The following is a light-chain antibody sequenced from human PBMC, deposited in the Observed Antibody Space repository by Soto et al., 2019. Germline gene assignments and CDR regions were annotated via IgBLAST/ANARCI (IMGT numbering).Light chain of an antibody. V-gene: IGKV3-20*01. Sequence: DIVLTQTPDTLSLSPGERATLSCRASLTVSSSSLAWYQQKPDQAPRLLIYGASSRATGIPDRFSGSGSGTDFTLTISRLEPEDFAVYYCQQYGSSPFTFGPGTKVDLK. CDR2: GAS. J-gene: IGKJ3*01. CDR3: QQYGSSPFT. CDR1: LTVSSSS.